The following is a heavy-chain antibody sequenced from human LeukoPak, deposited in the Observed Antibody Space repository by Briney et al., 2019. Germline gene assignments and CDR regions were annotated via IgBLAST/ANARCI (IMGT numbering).Heavy chain of an antibody. Sequence: GGSLRLSCAASGFSFSISEMNWVRQAPGKGLEWISYISRIGSTIYYADSVKGRFTISRDNAKNSLYLQMDSLRADVTAVYYCARYYGSGSSDYWGQGTLVTVSS. V-gene: IGHV3-48*03. CDR2: ISRIGSTI. CDR1: GFSFSISE. J-gene: IGHJ4*02. CDR3: ARYYGSGSSDY. D-gene: IGHD3-10*01.